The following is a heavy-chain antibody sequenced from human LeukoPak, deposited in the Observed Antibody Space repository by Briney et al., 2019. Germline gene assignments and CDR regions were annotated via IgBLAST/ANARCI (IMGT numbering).Heavy chain of an antibody. D-gene: IGHD1-26*01. J-gene: IGHJ4*02. CDR2: ISSSGSTI. CDR3: ARDFGQWQLNGGYYFDY. CDR1: GFTFSSYE. Sequence: GGSLRLSCAASGFTFSSYEMNWVRQAPGKGLEWVSYISSSGSTIYYADSVKGRFTISRDNAKNSLYLQMNSLRAEDTAVYYCARDFGQWQLNGGYYFDYWGQGTLVTVSS. V-gene: IGHV3-48*03.